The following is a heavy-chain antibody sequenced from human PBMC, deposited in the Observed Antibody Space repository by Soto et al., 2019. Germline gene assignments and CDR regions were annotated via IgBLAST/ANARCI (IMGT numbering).Heavy chain of an antibody. V-gene: IGHV4-30-4*01. CDR3: AREYCSSTSCYDWFDP. CDR2: IYYSGST. D-gene: IGHD2-2*01. CDR1: GGSISSGDYY. J-gene: IGHJ5*02. Sequence: QVPLQESGPGLVKPSQTLSLTCTVSGGSISSGDYYWSWIRQPPGKGLEWIGYIYYSGSTYYNPSLKSRVTISGDTSKNQFSLKLSSVTAADTAVYYCAREYCSSTSCYDWFDPWGQGTLVTVSS.